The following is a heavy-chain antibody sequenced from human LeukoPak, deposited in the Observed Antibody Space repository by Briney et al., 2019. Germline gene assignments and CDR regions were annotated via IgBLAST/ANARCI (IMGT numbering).Heavy chain of an antibody. D-gene: IGHD6-13*01. CDR3: AKGYSSSYYYFHY. CDR2: IYSSGST. Sequence: SETLSLTCTVSGGSISSSTYYWVWIRQPPGKGLEWIGSIYSSGSTHYNRSLRGRVTISLDMSKNHFSLSLSSVTAADSAVYYCAKGYSSSYYYFHYWGQGTLVTVSS. V-gene: IGHV4-39*02. J-gene: IGHJ4*02. CDR1: GGSISSSTYY.